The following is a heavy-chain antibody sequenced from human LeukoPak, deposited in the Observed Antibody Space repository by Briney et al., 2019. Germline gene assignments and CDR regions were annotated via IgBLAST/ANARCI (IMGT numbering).Heavy chain of an antibody. J-gene: IGHJ4*02. CDR2: ISGTSTHT. CDR3: GSPIRG. CDR1: GFTFSDYY. Sequence: PGGSLRLSCAASGFTFSDYYMSWIRQAPGKGLEWVSYISGTSTHTSYGDFVKGRFTISRDNAKNSLYLQMNSLRAEDTAVYYCGSPIRGWGQGTLVTVSS. V-gene: IGHV3-11*03. D-gene: IGHD3-10*01.